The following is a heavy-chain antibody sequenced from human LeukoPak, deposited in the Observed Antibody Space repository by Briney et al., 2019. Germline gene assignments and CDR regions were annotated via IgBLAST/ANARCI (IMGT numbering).Heavy chain of an antibody. D-gene: IGHD2-21*02. Sequence: ASVKVSCKTSGYSFTTYGVSWVRQAPGQGLQWMGWISGSNGNTNYHQSLQGRLTLTTDTSTSTAYMELRSLRSDDTAIYYCARAGAILTAHFDTWGQGALVIVSS. J-gene: IGHJ4*02. CDR1: GYSFTTYG. CDR2: ISGSNGNT. CDR3: ARAGAILTAHFDT. V-gene: IGHV1-18*01.